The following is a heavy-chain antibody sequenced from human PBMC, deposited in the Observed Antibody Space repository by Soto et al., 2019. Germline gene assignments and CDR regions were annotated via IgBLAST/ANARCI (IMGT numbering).Heavy chain of an antibody. CDR2: INAGNGNT. V-gene: IGHV1-3*01. CDR3: ATEISGYGSGSSNWFDP. CDR1: VYTFTTYA. J-gene: IGHJ5*02. Sequence: ASVKVSCKASVYTFTTYAMHWVRQAPGQRLEWMGWINAGNGNTKYSQKFQGRVTITTDKSTSTAYMELSSLRSEDTAVYYCATEISGYGSGSSNWFDPWGQGTLVTVSS. D-gene: IGHD3-10*01.